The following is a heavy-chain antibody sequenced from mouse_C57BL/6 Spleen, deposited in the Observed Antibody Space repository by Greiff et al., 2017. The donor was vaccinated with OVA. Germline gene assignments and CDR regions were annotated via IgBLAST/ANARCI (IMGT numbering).Heavy chain of an antibody. Sequence: EVQGVESGEGLVKPGGSLKLSCAASGFTFSSYAMSWVRQTPEKRLEWVAYISSGGDYFYYADTVKGQFTISRDNARNTQYLQLSSMESEDTAMYYCTGDDGYLEYWGQGTTLTVAS. CDR3: TGDDGYLEY. D-gene: IGHD2-3*01. CDR1: GFTFSSYA. CDR2: ISSGGDYF. J-gene: IGHJ2*01. V-gene: IGHV5-9-1*02.